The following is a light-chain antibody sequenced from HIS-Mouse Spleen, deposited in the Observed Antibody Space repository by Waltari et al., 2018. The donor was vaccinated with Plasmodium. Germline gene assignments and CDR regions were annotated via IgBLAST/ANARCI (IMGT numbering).Light chain of an antibody. J-gene: IGLJ3*02. CDR3: QVWDSSTV. V-gene: IGLV3-9*01. CDR2: RDS. Sequence: SYELTQPLSVSVALGQTARITWGGNNIGSQNVHWYQQKPGQAPVLVIYRDSNRPPGIPERFSGSNSGNTATLTISRAQAGDEADYYCQVWDSSTVFGGGTKLTVL. CDR1: NIGSQN.